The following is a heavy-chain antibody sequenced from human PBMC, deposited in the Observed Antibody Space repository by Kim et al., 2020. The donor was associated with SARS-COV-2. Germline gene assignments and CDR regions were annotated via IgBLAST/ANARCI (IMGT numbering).Heavy chain of an antibody. CDR3: AREGRAVNYYYYGMDV. Sequence: SETLSLTCTVSGGSISSYYWSWIRQPPGKGLEWIGYIYYSGSTNYNPSLTSRVTISVDTSKNQFSLRLSSVTAADTAVYYCAREGRAVNYYYYGMDVWGQGTTVTVSS. CDR1: GGSISSYY. J-gene: IGHJ6*02. V-gene: IGHV4-59*01. CDR2: IYYSGST.